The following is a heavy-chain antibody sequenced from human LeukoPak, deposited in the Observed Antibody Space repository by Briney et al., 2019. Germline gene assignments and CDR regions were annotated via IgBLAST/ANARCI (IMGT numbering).Heavy chain of an antibody. D-gene: IGHD5-18*01. Sequence: ASVKVSCKASGYTFTGYYMLWVRQAPGQGLEWMGWICPNRGGTKYTQKFQGRVTMTRDTSISTAHMELSRLRSDDPAVYYCARGPPVWIQLWLEYNFDYWGQGTLVTVSS. J-gene: IGHJ4*02. CDR3: ARGPPVWIQLWLEYNFDY. CDR2: ICPNRGGT. V-gene: IGHV1-2*02. CDR1: GYTFTGYY.